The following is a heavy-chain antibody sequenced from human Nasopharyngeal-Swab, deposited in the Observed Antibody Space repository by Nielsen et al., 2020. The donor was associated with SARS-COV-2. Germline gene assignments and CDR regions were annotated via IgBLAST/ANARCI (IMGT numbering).Heavy chain of an antibody. J-gene: IGHJ3*02. CDR3: ARGDIVVVVAAGPDAFDI. CDR1: GFTFSSYS. D-gene: IGHD2-15*01. Sequence: GESLKISCAASGFTFSSYSMNWVRQAPGKGLEWVSSISSSSSYIYYADSVKGRFTISRDNAKNSLYLQMNSLRAEDTAVYYCARGDIVVVVAAGPDAFDIWGQGTMVTVSS. CDR2: ISSSSSYI. V-gene: IGHV3-21*01.